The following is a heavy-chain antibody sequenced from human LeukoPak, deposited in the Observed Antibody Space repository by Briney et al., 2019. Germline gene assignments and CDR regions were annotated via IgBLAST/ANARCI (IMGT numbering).Heavy chain of an antibody. Sequence: SETLSLTCAVYGGSFSGYYWSWIRQPPGKGLEWIGEISHSGSTNYNPSLKSRVTISVGTSKNQFSLKLSSVTAADTAVYYCARGLGRPFDYWGQGTLVTVSS. V-gene: IGHV4-34*01. CDR3: ARGLGRPFDY. CDR2: ISHSGST. J-gene: IGHJ4*02. D-gene: IGHD1-26*01. CDR1: GGSFSGYY.